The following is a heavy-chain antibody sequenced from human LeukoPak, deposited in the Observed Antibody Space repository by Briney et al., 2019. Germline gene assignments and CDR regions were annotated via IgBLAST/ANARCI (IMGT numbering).Heavy chain of an antibody. Sequence: GESLRLSCAASGFTFSNYAMHWVRQAPGKGLEYVSTINTIGDSTYYANSVKGRFTISRDNSKNTLYLEMGSLRAEDMAVYYCARRERVGYNYFDYWGQGTLVTVSS. V-gene: IGHV3-64*01. CDR3: ARRERVGYNYFDY. J-gene: IGHJ4*02. CDR1: GFTFSNYA. CDR2: INTIGDST. D-gene: IGHD5-24*01.